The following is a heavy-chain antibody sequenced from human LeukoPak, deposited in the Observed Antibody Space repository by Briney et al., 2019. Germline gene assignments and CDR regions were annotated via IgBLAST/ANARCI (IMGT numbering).Heavy chain of an antibody. J-gene: IGHJ5*02. CDR3: AREVGIAAAGLTNWFDP. CDR2: IYTSGST. V-gene: IGHV4-61*02. D-gene: IGHD6-13*01. Sequence: SQTLSLTCTVSGGSISSGSYYWSWIRQPAGKGLEWIGRIYTSGSTNYNPSLKSRVTMSVDTSKNQFSLKLSSVTAADTAVYYCAREVGIAAAGLTNWFDPWGQGTLVTVSS. CDR1: GGSISSGSYY.